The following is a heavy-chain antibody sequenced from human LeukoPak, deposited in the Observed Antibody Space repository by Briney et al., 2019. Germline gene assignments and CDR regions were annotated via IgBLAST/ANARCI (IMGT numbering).Heavy chain of an antibody. Sequence: GGSLRLSCAASGFTFGHYDMAWVRQAPGKGLEWVSVIDDNGGTTYYVDSVKGRFTISRDNSKNTLYLQMNSLRAEDTAVYYCAKDFIRAFYSFDSWGQGTLVTVSS. CDR3: AKDFIRAFYSFDS. J-gene: IGHJ4*02. D-gene: IGHD1-26*01. CDR2: IDDNGGTT. CDR1: GFTFGHYD. V-gene: IGHV3-23*01.